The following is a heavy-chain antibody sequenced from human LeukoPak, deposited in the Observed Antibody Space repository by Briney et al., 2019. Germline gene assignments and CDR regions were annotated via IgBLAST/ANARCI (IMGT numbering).Heavy chain of an antibody. V-gene: IGHV1-46*01. CDR2: INPSGGST. CDR1: GYTFTSYN. CDR3: ARGYSYGSGTFIGGY. J-gene: IGHJ4*02. Sequence: GASVKVSCKESGYTFTSYNMHWVRQALGQGLEWMGIINPSGGSTSYAQKFQGRVTMTRDTSTSTVYMELSSLKYDDTAVYYCARGYSYGSGTFIGGYWGQGSLVTVSS. D-gene: IGHD3-10*01.